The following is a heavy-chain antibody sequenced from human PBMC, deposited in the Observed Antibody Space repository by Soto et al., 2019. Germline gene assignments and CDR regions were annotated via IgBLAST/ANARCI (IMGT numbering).Heavy chain of an antibody. J-gene: IGHJ4*02. D-gene: IGHD3-22*01. Sequence: ASVKVSCKAFGFIFNNYAISWVRQAPGQGLEWMGWISANSGNTNYAQKLQGRVTMTTDTSTSTAYMELRSLRSDDTAVYYCATAGNYDSSGRDFWGQGTLVTVS. CDR1: GFIFNNYA. CDR2: ISANSGNT. V-gene: IGHV1-18*04. CDR3: ATAGNYDSSGRDF.